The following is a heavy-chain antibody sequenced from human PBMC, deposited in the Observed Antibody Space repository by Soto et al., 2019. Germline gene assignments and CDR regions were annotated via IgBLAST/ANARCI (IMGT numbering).Heavy chain of an antibody. CDR1: GFSLTTGRVG. CDR3: THRLVGSGQGY. CDR2: IHWNDDN. V-gene: IGHV2-5*01. Sequence: QITLEETGPTLVKPTQTLTLTCTFSGFSLTTGRVGVGWIRQPPGKALEWLAVIHWNDDNHYSPSLKSRLTSTXXTPKNQVVLTLTNMDPVDTATYYCTHRLVGSGQGYWGQGTLVTVSS. D-gene: IGHD2-15*01. J-gene: IGHJ4*02.